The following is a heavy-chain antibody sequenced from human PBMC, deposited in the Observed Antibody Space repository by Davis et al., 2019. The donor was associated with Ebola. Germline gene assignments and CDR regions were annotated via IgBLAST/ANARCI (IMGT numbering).Heavy chain of an antibody. J-gene: IGHJ4*02. CDR2: ISSSSSYI. V-gene: IGHV3-21*01. CDR1: GFTFSSYS. CDR3: ATEYSSSWGYYFDY. Sequence: GGSLRLSCAASGFTFSSYSMNWVRQAPGKGLEWVSSISSSSSYIYYADSVKGRFTISRDNAKNSLYLQMNSLRAEDTAVYYCATEYSSSWGYYFDYWGQGTLVTVSS. D-gene: IGHD6-6*01.